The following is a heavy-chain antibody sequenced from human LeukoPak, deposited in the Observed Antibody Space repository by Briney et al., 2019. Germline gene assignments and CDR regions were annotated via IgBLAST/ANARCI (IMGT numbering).Heavy chain of an antibody. J-gene: IGHJ6*03. Sequence: SETLSLTCAVYGGSFSGYYWSWIRQPPGKGLEWIGEINHSGSTNYNPSLKSRVTISVDTSKNQFSLKLSSVTAADTAVYYCARGGPLVVTAIQSPPYSYYYMDVWGKGTTVTVSS. V-gene: IGHV4-34*01. CDR2: INHSGST. CDR1: GGSFSGYY. D-gene: IGHD2-21*02. CDR3: ARGGPLVVTAIQSPPYSYYYMDV.